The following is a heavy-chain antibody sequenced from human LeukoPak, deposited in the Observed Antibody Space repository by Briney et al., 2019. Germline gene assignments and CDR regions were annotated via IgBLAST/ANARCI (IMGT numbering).Heavy chain of an antibody. V-gene: IGHV3-66*01. CDR3: ARDNDFGDYVY. CDR1: GFTFGDYA. J-gene: IGHJ4*02. D-gene: IGHD4-17*01. CDR2: FYSGGST. Sequence: GGSLRLSCTASGFTFGDYAMSWFRQAPGKGLEWVSVFYSGGSTYYADSVKGRFTISRDSSNNTLYLQMDSLRAEDTATYYCARDNDFGDYVYWGQGTLVTVSS.